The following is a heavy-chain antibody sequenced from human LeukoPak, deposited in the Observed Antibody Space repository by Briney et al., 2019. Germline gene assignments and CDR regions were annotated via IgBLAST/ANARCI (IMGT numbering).Heavy chain of an antibody. D-gene: IGHD2-15*01. V-gene: IGHV4-39*01. CDR1: GGSISSSSYY. Sequence: SETLSLTCTVSGGSISSSSYYWGWIRQPPGKGLEWIGSIYYSGSTYYNPSLKSRVTISVDTSKNQFSLKLSSVTAADTAVYYCARRYCSGGSCYSDNWFDPWGQGTLVTVSS. J-gene: IGHJ5*02. CDR2: IYYSGST. CDR3: ARRYCSGGSCYSDNWFDP.